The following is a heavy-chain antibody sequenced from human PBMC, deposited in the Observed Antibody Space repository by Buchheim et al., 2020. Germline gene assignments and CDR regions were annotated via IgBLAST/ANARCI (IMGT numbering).Heavy chain of an antibody. V-gene: IGHV4-34*01. D-gene: IGHD5-24*01. Sequence: QVQLQQWGAGLLKPSETLSLTCAVYGGSFSGYYWSWIRQPPGKGLEWIGEINHSGSTNYNPSLKSRVTLSVDTSKNQFSLKLSSVTAADTAVYYCARTQRWLPQDAFDIWGQGT. CDR1: GGSFSGYY. J-gene: IGHJ3*02. CDR2: INHSGST. CDR3: ARTQRWLPQDAFDI.